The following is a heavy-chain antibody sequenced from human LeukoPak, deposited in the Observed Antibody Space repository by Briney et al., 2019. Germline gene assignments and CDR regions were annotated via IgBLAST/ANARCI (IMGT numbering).Heavy chain of an antibody. Sequence: PSETLSLTCTVSGGSISSGDYSWSWIRQPPGKGPEWIGYIYYSGSTYYNPSLKSRVTISVDTSKNQFSLKLSSVTAADTAVYYCARGEYYYGSGSYTPPYYFDYWGQGTLVTVSS. D-gene: IGHD3-10*01. CDR1: GGSISSGDYS. CDR3: ARGEYYYGSGSYTPPYYFDY. J-gene: IGHJ4*02. V-gene: IGHV4-30-4*01. CDR2: IYYSGST.